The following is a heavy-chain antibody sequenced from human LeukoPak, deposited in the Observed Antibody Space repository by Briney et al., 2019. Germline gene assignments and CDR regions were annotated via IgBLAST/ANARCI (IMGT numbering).Heavy chain of an antibody. V-gene: IGHV4-59*01. D-gene: IGHD3-22*01. J-gene: IGHJ4*02. CDR1: GGSLSSYY. CDR2: IYYTGNT. CDR3: ARGVDYYDSSYYLDY. Sequence: SETLSLTCTVSGGSLSSYYWSWIRQPPGKGLEWIGYIYYTGNTNYNPSLKSRVTISIDASKNQFSLKLTSVTATDTAVYYCARGVDYYDSSYYLDYWGQGTLVTVSS.